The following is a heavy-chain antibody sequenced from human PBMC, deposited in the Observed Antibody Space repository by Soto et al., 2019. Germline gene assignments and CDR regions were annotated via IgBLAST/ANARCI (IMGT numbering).Heavy chain of an antibody. CDR3: DKDRGNRGIRYFDY. Sequence: EVQLLESGGGLVQPGGSLRLSCAASAFTFSSCAMSWVRQAPGKGLEWVSGISGSGDSTYYADSVKGRFTISRDNSKNTLYLQMDSLSGEDTAVYYCDKDRGNRGIRYFDYWGQGILVTVSS. CDR1: AFTFSSCA. D-gene: IGHD3-10*01. V-gene: IGHV3-23*01. J-gene: IGHJ4*02. CDR2: ISGSGDST.